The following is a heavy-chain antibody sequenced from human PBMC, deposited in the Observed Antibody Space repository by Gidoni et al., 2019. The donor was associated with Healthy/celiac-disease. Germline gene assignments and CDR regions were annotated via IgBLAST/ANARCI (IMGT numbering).Heavy chain of an antibody. J-gene: IGHJ6*02. CDR1: GGSFSGSS. Sequence: QVQLQQWGAGLLKPSETLSLTCAVYGGSFSGSSWSWIRQPPGKGLEWSGEINHSGSTNYSPSLKSRVTISVDTSKNQFSLKLSSVTAADTAVYYCATESCSGGSCAAPREAYYYYGMDVWGQGTTVTVSS. D-gene: IGHD2-15*01. V-gene: IGHV4-34*01. CDR2: INHSGST. CDR3: ATESCSGGSCAAPREAYYYYGMDV.